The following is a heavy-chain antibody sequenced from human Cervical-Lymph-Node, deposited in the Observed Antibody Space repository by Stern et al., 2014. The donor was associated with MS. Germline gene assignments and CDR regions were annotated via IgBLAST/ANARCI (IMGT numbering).Heavy chain of an antibody. CDR2: IYYSGTN. J-gene: IGHJ4*02. Sequence: QVQLQESGPGLVKPSQTLSLTCTVSGGSISSAYYYWSWIRQPPGKGLEWIGNIYYSGTNDYNPSLKSRITISIDTSKNQFSLKLRSVTATDTAVYYCASQMATSGGDYFDYWGQGTLVTVSS. D-gene: IGHD5-24*01. CDR1: GGSISSAYYY. CDR3: ASQMATSGGDYFDY. V-gene: IGHV4-30-4*01.